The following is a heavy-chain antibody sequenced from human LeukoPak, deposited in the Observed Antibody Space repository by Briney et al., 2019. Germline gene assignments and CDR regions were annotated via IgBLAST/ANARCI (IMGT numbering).Heavy chain of an antibody. CDR3: AKGSDRSGSYYLDY. CDR1: AFTFGNYA. V-gene: IGHV3-23*01. CDR2: LSGSGASK. Sequence: GGSLRLSCAASAFTFGNYAMNWVRQAPGKGLEWVAGLSGSGASKYYADSVKGRFTISRDNSKNTLYLQMNRLRAGDTAVYYCAKGSDRSGSYYLDYWGQGTLVTVSS. J-gene: IGHJ4*02. D-gene: IGHD3-10*01.